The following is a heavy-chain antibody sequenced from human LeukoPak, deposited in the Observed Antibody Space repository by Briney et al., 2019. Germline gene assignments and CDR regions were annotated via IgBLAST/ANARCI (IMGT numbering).Heavy chain of an antibody. J-gene: IGHJ4*02. V-gene: IGHV3-23*01. Sequence: PGGSLRLSCAASGFTFNVYTMTWVRQAPGKGLEWVSIISDNGGSTYYADSVKGRFTISRDNSKNTLYLQMNSLRADDTAIYYCAKSRGIYDQSGWRTFDFWGQGTLVTVSS. CDR2: ISDNGGST. D-gene: IGHD6-19*01. CDR1: GFTFNVYT. CDR3: AKSRGIYDQSGWRTFDF.